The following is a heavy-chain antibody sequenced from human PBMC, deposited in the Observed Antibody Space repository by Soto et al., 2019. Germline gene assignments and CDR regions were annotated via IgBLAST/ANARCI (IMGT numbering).Heavy chain of an antibody. Sequence: ESGGGVVQPGRSLRLSCAASGFTFSSYAMHWVRQAPGKGLEWVAVISYDGSNKYYADSVKGRFTISRDNSKNTLYLQMNSLRAEDTAVYYCARALKTWGYYYGMDVWGQGTTVTVSS. CDR3: ARALKTWGYYYGMDV. D-gene: IGHD7-27*01. CDR1: GFTFSSYA. V-gene: IGHV3-30-3*01. J-gene: IGHJ6*02. CDR2: ISYDGSNK.